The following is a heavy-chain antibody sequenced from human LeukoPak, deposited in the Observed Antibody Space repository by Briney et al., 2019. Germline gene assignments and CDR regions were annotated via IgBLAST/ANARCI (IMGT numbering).Heavy chain of an antibody. CDR3: ARGLRYFDWSQGYFDY. Sequence: PGGSLRLSCAASGFTVSSNYMSWVRQAPGKGLEWVSVIYSGGSTYYADSVKGRFTISRDNSKNTLYLQMNSLRAEDTAVYYCARGLRYFDWSQGYFDYWGQGTLVTVSS. J-gene: IGHJ4*02. D-gene: IGHD3-9*01. CDR1: GFTVSSNY. CDR2: IYSGGST. V-gene: IGHV3-53*05.